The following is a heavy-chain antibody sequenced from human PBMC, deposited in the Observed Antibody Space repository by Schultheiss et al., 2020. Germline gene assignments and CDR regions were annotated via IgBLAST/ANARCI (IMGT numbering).Heavy chain of an antibody. CDR2: IYYSGST. J-gene: IGHJ3*02. V-gene: IGHV4-61*10. CDR1: GGSISSGSYY. D-gene: IGHD2-21*01. Sequence: ESLKISCTVSGGSISSGSYYWSWIRQPAGKGLEWIGYIYYSGSTNYNPSLKSRVTISVDTSKNQFSLKLSSVTAEDTAVYYCARARGAYDAFDIWGQGTMVTVSS. CDR3: ARARGAYDAFDI.